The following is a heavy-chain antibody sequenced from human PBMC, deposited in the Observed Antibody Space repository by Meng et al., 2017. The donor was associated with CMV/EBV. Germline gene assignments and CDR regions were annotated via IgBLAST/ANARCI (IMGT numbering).Heavy chain of an antibody. D-gene: IGHD3-10*01. V-gene: IGHV3-9*01. CDR3: AKANYPFSGGFDY. Sequence: SLKISCAASGFTFDDYAMHWVRQAPGKGLEWVSGISWNSGSIGYADSVKGRFTISRDNAKNSPYLQMNSLRAEDTALYYCAKANYPFSGGFDYWGQGTLVTVSS. J-gene: IGHJ4*02. CDR1: GFTFDDYA. CDR2: ISWNSGSI.